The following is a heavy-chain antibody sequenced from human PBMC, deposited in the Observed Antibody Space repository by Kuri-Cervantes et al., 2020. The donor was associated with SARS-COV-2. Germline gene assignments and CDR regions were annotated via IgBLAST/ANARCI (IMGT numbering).Heavy chain of an antibody. J-gene: IGHJ3*02. Sequence: SVKVSCKASGGTFSSYAISWVRQAPGQGLEWMGRIIPIFGTANYAQKFQGRVTMTRDTSISTAYMELSRLRSDDTAVYYCARGGLNYYDSSGHYAFDIWGQGTMVTRLL. CDR2: IIPIFGTA. D-gene: IGHD3-22*01. CDR3: ARGGLNYYDSSGHYAFDI. V-gene: IGHV1-69*05. CDR1: GGTFSSYA.